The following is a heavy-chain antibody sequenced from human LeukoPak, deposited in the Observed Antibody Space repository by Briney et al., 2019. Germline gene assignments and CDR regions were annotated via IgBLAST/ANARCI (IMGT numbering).Heavy chain of an antibody. CDR2: ITGSGDTT. J-gene: IGHJ6*02. V-gene: IGHV3-23*01. Sequence: GGSLRLSCAASGFTLSSYAVTWVRQAPGKGLEWVSGITGSGDTTFYADSVKGRFTISRDNSKNTLYLQMSSLRAEDTAVYFCVRGYSFGPYGMDVWGQGTTVTVSS. CDR1: GFTLSSYA. CDR3: VRGYSFGPYGMDV. D-gene: IGHD2-15*01.